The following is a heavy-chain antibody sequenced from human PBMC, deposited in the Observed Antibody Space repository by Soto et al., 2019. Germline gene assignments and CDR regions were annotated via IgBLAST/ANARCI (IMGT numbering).Heavy chain of an antibody. CDR1: GFTFSDQY. CDR3: ATSGPKSDWRRFDY. J-gene: IGHJ4*02. Sequence: EVQLVDSGGSLVQPGGSLRLSCAASGFTFSDQYMDWVRQAPGRGLDWIDRVRNKGQRYTTEYATSVKGIFTISRDDSKNALYLQMNRLKTEDKAVYYCATSGPKSDWRRFDYWGQGTLVTVSS. D-gene: IGHD2-21*02. CDR2: VRNKGQRYTT. V-gene: IGHV3-72*01.